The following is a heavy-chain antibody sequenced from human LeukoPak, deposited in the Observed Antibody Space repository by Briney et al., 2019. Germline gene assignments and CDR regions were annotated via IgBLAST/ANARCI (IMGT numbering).Heavy chain of an antibody. CDR2: ITASSTAI. D-gene: IGHD3-9*01. CDR1: GFTFNTYT. Sequence: GGSLRLSCAASGFTFNTYTMNWVRQAPGKGLEWVSSITASSTAIYSADSVKGRFTITRDNAKNLLYLQMNSLRAEDTAVYYCARTYYDILTGYNPYFDYWGQGILVTVSS. CDR3: ARTYYDILTGYNPYFDY. V-gene: IGHV3-21*01. J-gene: IGHJ4*02.